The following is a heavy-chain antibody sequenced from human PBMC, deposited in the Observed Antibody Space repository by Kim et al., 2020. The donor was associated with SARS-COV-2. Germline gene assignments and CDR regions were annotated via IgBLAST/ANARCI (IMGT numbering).Heavy chain of an antibody. CDR3: ARGRGWFTLDCFDY. Sequence: GGSLRLSCAASGFTFSSYAMHWVRQAPGKGLEWVAVISYDGSNKYYADSVKGRFTISRDNSKNTLYLQMNSLRAEDTAVYYCARGRGWFTLDCFDYWGQGTLVTVSS. CDR1: GFTFSSYA. V-gene: IGHV3-30*04. D-gene: IGHD3-10*01. CDR2: ISYDGSNK. J-gene: IGHJ4*02.